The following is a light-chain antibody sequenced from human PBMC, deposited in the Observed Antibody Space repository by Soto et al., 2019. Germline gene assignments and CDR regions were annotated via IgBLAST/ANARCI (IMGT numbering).Light chain of an antibody. V-gene: IGLV2-8*01. CDR3: SSYAGSNNVAFV. J-gene: IGLJ1*01. Sequence: QSVLTQPPSASGSPGQSVTISCTGTSSDVGGYNYVSWYQQHPGKAPKLMIYEVSKRPSGVPDRFSGSKSGNTASLTVSGLQAEDEADYYCSSYAGSNNVAFVFGNGTKVTVL. CDR2: EVS. CDR1: SSDVGGYNY.